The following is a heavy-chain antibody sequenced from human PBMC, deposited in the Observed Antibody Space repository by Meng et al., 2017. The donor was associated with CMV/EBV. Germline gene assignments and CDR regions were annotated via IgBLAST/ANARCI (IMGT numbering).Heavy chain of an antibody. J-gene: IGHJ6*02. D-gene: IGHD1-1*01. CDR1: GFTFSSYA. Sequence: GESLKISCAASGFTFSSYAMHWVRQAPGKGLEWVAVISYDGSNKYYADSVKGRFTISRDNSKNTLYLQMNSLRAEDTAVYYCARVGALPTFYGVDVWGQGTTVTVSS. CDR2: ISYDGSNK. CDR3: ARVGALPTFYGVDV. V-gene: IGHV3-30-3*01.